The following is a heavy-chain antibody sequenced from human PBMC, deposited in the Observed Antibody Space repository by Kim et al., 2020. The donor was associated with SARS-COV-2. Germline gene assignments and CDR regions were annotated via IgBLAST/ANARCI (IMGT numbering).Heavy chain of an antibody. CDR1: GFTFSSYG. V-gene: IGHV3-30*18. Sequence: GGSLRLSCAASGFTFSSYGMHWVRQAPGKGLEWVAVISYDGSNKYYADSVKGRFTISRDNSKNTLYLQMNSLRAEDTAVYYCAKDATNYYGSGSYYGYWGQGTLVTVSS. J-gene: IGHJ4*02. D-gene: IGHD3-10*01. CDR2: ISYDGSNK. CDR3: AKDATNYYGSGSYYGY.